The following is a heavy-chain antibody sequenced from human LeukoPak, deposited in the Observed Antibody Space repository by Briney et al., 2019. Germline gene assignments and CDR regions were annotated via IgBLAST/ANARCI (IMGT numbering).Heavy chain of an antibody. Sequence: GGSLRLSCAASGFTLSRYSMKLGRPAPGEGVEWVSSISSSSSYIYYADSVKGRFTISRDNAKNSLYLQMNSLRAEDTAVYYCARDPALVAATPYYFDYWGQGTLVTVSS. J-gene: IGHJ4*02. CDR3: ARDPALVAATPYYFDY. V-gene: IGHV3-21*01. CDR1: GFTLSRYS. CDR2: ISSSSSYI. D-gene: IGHD2-15*01.